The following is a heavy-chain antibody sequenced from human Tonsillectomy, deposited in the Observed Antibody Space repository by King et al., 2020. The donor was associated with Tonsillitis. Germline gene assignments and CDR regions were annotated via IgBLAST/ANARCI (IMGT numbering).Heavy chain of an antibody. CDR3: SRDPTYYYDSSGYYYSHFDY. V-gene: IGHV3-7*04. J-gene: IGHJ4*02. CDR1: GFTFSSYW. Sequence: VQLVESGGGLVQPGGSLRLSCAASGFTFSSYWMTWVRQAPGKGLEGVANIKQDGSEKYYVDSVKGRFTISRDNAKNSRYLQMNSLRAEDTAVYYCSRDPTYYYDSSGYYYSHFDYWGQGTLVTVSS. D-gene: IGHD3-22*01. CDR2: IKQDGSEK.